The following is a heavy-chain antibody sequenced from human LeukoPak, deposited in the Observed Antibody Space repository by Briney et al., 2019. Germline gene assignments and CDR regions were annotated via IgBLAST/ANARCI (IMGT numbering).Heavy chain of an antibody. CDR2: MSYDGSSE. J-gene: IGHJ3*02. CDR1: GFTFSTFG. D-gene: IGHD3-10*01. Sequence: GGSVRLSCTASGFTFSTFGMHCVRQAPGKGLEWVAVMSYDGSSEYYADSVKGRFTISRDNSKNTLYLQMNSLRAEDTAVYYCARGIYSSGPDAFDIWGQGTMVTVSS. CDR3: ARGIYSSGPDAFDI. V-gene: IGHV3-30*03.